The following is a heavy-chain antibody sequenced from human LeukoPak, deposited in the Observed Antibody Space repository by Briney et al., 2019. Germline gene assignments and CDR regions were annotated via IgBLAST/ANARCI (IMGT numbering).Heavy chain of an antibody. Sequence: GGSLRLSCAASGFTFSSYGMHWVRQAPGKGLEWVAFIRYDGSNKYYADSVKGRFTISRDNAKNSLYLQMNSLRAEDTAVYYCARDTGDYDFWSGPRGDYWGQGTLVTVSS. CDR1: GFTFSSYG. CDR2: IRYDGSNK. V-gene: IGHV3-30*02. CDR3: ARDTGDYDFWSGPRGDY. J-gene: IGHJ4*02. D-gene: IGHD3-3*01.